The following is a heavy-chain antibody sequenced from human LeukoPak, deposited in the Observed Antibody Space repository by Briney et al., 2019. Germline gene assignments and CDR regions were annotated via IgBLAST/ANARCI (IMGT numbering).Heavy chain of an antibody. D-gene: IGHD3-10*01. V-gene: IGHV4-34*01. CDR2: INGGST. CDR1: GGSFSGYY. Sequence: SETLSLTCAVYGGSFSGYYWSWLRQPPGKGLEWIGEINGGSTNYNPSLKSRVTISVDTSMSQFSLKLSSVTAADTAEYYCARGLWFGESRPYYYDYWGQGNLVTVST. CDR3: ARGLWFGESRPYYYDY. J-gene: IGHJ4*02.